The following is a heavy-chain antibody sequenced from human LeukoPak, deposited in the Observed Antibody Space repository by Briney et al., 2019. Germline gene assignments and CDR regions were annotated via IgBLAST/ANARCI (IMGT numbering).Heavy chain of an antibody. Sequence: ASVKVSCKASGYTFTIYAMHWVRQAPGQRVEWMGWINAGNGNTKYSQELQGRVSITRERTGRREYMEVRSLRSEDMSVYYCARGSSGWYYAFDICGQGTMVTVSS. CDR1: GYTFTIYA. V-gene: IGHV1-3*03. D-gene: IGHD6-19*01. CDR2: INAGNGNT. J-gene: IGHJ3*02. CDR3: ARGSSGWYYAFDI.